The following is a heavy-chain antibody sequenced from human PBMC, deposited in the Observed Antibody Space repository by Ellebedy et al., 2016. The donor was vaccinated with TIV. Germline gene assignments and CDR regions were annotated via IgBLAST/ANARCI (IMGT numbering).Heavy chain of an antibody. CDR2: ISYDGSNK. Sequence: GGSLRLXXAGSGFTFSGCGMHWVRQAPGKGLEWVAVISYDGSNKYYADSVKGRFTISRDNSKNTLYLQMDSLRPEDTAVYYCAKGMGRDSGYDFTFHYWGRGTLVTVSS. V-gene: IGHV3-30*18. J-gene: IGHJ4*02. D-gene: IGHD5-12*01. CDR3: AKGMGRDSGYDFTFHY. CDR1: GFTFSGCG.